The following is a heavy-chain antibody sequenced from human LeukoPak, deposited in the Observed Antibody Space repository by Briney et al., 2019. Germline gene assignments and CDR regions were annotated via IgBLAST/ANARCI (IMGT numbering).Heavy chain of an antibody. CDR2: IYYSGST. D-gene: IGHD3-3*01. Sequence: SETLSLTCTVSGGSISSSSYYWGWIRQPPGKGLEWVGSIYYSGSTYYNPSLKSRVTISVDTSKNQFSLKLSSVTAADTAVYYCACITIFGVVAFQHWGQGTLVSVSS. CDR3: ACITIFGVVAFQH. CDR1: GGSISSSSYY. J-gene: IGHJ1*01. V-gene: IGHV4-39*07.